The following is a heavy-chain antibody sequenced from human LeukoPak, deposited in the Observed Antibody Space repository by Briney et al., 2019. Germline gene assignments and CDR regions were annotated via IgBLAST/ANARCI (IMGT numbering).Heavy chain of an antibody. Sequence: SETLSLTCTVSGGSLSSSSYYWGWIRQPPGKGLEWIGSIYYSGSTYYNPSLKSRVTISVDTSKNQFSLKLSSVTAADTAVYYCARLPRGYSYGYYYYYGMDVWGQGTTVTVSS. CDR3: ARLPRGYSYGYYYYYGMDV. D-gene: IGHD5-18*01. CDR1: GGSLSSSSYY. J-gene: IGHJ6*02. CDR2: IYYSGST. V-gene: IGHV4-39*01.